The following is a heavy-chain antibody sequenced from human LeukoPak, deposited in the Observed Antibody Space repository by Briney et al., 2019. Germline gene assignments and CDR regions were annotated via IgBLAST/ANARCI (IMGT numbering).Heavy chain of an antibody. Sequence: SETLSLTCTVSGGSISSYYWSWIRQPPGKGLEWIGYIYYSGSTNYNPSLKSRVTISVDTSKNQFSLKLSSVTAADTAVYYCARVRSIFGVAPQGVDPWGQGTLVTVSS. D-gene: IGHD3-3*01. CDR3: ARVRSIFGVAPQGVDP. J-gene: IGHJ5*02. CDR2: IYYSGST. V-gene: IGHV4-59*01. CDR1: GGSISSYY.